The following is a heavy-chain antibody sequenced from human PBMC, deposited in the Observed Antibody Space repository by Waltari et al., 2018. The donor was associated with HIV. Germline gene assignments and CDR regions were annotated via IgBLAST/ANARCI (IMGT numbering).Heavy chain of an antibody. V-gene: IGHV4-59*01. CDR3: AREALWFGEEDYYYYGMDV. J-gene: IGHJ6*02. CDR1: GGSISSYY. D-gene: IGHD3-10*01. CDR2: IYYSGST. Sequence: QVQLQESGPGLVKPSETLSLTCTVSGGSISSYYWSWIRQPPGKGLEWIGYIYYSGSTNYTPSLKSRVTIAVDTSKNQFSLKLSSVTAADTAVYYCAREALWFGEEDYYYYGMDVWGQGTTVTVSS.